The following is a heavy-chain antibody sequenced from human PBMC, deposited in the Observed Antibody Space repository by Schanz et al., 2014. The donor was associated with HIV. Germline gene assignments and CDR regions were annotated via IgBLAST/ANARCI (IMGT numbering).Heavy chain of an antibody. CDR1: GFTFNSYA. J-gene: IGHJ4*02. CDR3: ARGEIVVRGIIMTPRAFDS. Sequence: EVQLLESGGGLLHPGGSLRLSCAASGFTFNSYAMNALSWVRQAPGRGLEWVSDIRGGAGGTYYADSVKGRFTISRDKSKSTLYLQMNSLRAEDSAMYYCARGEIVVRGIIMTPRAFDSWGQGTLVTVSS. D-gene: IGHD3-10*01. CDR2: IRGGAGGT. V-gene: IGHV3-23*01.